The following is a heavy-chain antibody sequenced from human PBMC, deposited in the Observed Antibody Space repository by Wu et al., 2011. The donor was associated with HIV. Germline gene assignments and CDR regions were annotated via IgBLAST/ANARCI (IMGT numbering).Heavy chain of an antibody. Sequence: VQLVQSGAEVKKPGESLKISCKGSGYSFTSYWIGWVRQMPGKGLEWMGVIYPSDSDTTYSPSFQGQVTISADKSISTAYLQWSSLKASDTAMYYCARSRNWGAVVSAFDIWGQGTMVTVSS. V-gene: IGHV5-51*01. CDR1: GYSFTSYW. D-gene: IGHD7-27*01. J-gene: IGHJ3*02. CDR3: ARSRNWGAVVSAFDI. CDR2: IYPSDSDT.